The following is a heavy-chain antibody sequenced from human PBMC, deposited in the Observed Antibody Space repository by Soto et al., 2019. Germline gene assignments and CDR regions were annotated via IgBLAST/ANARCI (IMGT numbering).Heavy chain of an antibody. V-gene: IGHV4-4*07. Sequence: SETLSLTCIVSDGSLSTYYWSWIRQPAGKGLEWILSIYASGSTNYNPSLKSRVTMSVDTSKNQFSLRMISVTAADTAMYYCARSAIPTGGWLRXWGQGVLVTVSX. D-gene: IGHD6-19*01. CDR2: IYASGST. J-gene: IGHJ5*02. CDR3: ARSAIPTGGWLRX. CDR1: DGSLSTYY.